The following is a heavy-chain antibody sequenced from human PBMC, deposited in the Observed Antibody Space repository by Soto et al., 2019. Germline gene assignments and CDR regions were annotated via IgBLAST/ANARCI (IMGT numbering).Heavy chain of an antibody. CDR1: GDSIRSSSY. J-gene: IGHJ3*02. Sequence: PSETLSLTCTVSGDSIRSSSYWGWIRQPPGKGLEWIGSIYSTGNTYYNPSLNSQVTISVDTSKNQFSLKVSSVTAADTAVYYCARRANYYDSSVAFDIWGQGTMVTVSS. D-gene: IGHD3-22*01. CDR3: ARRANYYDSSVAFDI. V-gene: IGHV4-38-2*02. CDR2: IYSTGNT.